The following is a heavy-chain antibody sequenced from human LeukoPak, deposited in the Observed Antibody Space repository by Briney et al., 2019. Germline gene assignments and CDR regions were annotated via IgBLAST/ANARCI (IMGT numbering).Heavy chain of an antibody. CDR2: FKPNSGGT. V-gene: IGHV1-2*06. Sequence: ASVKVSCKASGYTFTGYYMHWVRQAPGQGLEWMGRFKPNSGGTNYAQKFQGRVTMTRDTSISTAYMELGRLRSDDTAVYYCARDGGSGGSPLQFTPDYWGQGTLVTVSS. J-gene: IGHJ4*02. CDR3: ARDGGSGGSPLQFTPDY. CDR1: GYTFTGYY. D-gene: IGHD2-15*01.